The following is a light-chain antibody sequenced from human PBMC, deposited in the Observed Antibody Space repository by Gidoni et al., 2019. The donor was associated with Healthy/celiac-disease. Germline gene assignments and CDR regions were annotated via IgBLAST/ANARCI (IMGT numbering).Light chain of an antibody. J-gene: IGKJ1*01. Sequence: DIQMTQSPSTLSASVGDRVTITCRASQSISSWLAWYQQKPGKAPKLLIYKASSLESGVPSRFSGSGAGTEFTRTISSLQPDDFATYYCQQYNSYSTFGQXTKVEIK. V-gene: IGKV1-5*03. CDR3: QQYNSYST. CDR1: QSISSW. CDR2: KAS.